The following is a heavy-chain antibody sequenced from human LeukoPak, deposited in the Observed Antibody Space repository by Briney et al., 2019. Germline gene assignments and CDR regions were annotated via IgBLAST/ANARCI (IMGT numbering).Heavy chain of an antibody. CDR2: IYHSDSP. Sequence: AETLSLTCAVSCYSISNGYYWGWIRQAPGKGLEWIGNIYHSDSPYYTPSLKNPVTISIDTSKNQFSLKLRSVTAADTAMYYCARVSSGKLAFDIWGQGTVVTVSS. J-gene: IGHJ3*02. CDR1: CYSISNGYY. V-gene: IGHV4-38-2*01. CDR3: ARVSSGKLAFDI. D-gene: IGHD4-23*01.